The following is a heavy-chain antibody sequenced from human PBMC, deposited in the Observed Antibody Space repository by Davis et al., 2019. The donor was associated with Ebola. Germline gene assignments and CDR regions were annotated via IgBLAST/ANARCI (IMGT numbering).Heavy chain of an antibody. J-gene: IGHJ4*02. V-gene: IGHV4-34*01. CDR1: GGSFSGYY. CDR2: IYHSGST. Sequence: MPGGSLRLSCAVYGGSFSGYYWSWIRQPPGKGLEWIGEIYHSGSTNYNPSLKSRVTISVDTSKNQFSLKLSSVTAADTAVYYCARHEGYNTFDYWGQGTLVTVSS. CDR3: ARHEGYNTFDY. D-gene: IGHD5-24*01.